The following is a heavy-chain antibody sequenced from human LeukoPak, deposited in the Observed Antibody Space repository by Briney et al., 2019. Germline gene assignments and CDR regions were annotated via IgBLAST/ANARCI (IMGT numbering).Heavy chain of an antibody. CDR3: ARGEIYGSGSYRKNYFDY. Sequence: ASVKVSCKASGYTFTSYGISWVRQAPGQGLEWMGWISAYNGNTNYAQKLQGRVTMTTDTSTSTAYMELRSLRSDDTAVYYCARGEIYGSGSYRKNYFDYWGQGTLVTVYS. CDR1: GYTFTSYG. CDR2: ISAYNGNT. V-gene: IGHV1-18*01. J-gene: IGHJ4*02. D-gene: IGHD3-10*01.